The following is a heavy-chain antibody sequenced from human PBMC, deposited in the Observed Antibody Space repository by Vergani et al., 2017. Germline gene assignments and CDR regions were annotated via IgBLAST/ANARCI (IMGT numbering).Heavy chain of an antibody. Sequence: QVQLVESGGGVVQPGGSLRLSCAASGFTFSSYGMHWVRQAPGKGLEWVAFIRYDGSNKYYADSVKGRFTISRDNSKNTLYLQMNSLRAEDTAVYYCAKLAWDIVVVPAGDNYYYYGMDVWGQGTTVTVSS. CDR2: IRYDGSNK. V-gene: IGHV3-30*02. D-gene: IGHD2-2*01. CDR3: AKLAWDIVVVPAGDNYYYYGMDV. J-gene: IGHJ6*02. CDR1: GFTFSSYG.